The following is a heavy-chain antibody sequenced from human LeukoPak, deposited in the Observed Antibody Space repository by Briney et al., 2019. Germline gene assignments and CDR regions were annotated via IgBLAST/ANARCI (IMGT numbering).Heavy chain of an antibody. CDR3: AREDSYGFGIDY. CDR2: SNSDGSST. J-gene: IGHJ4*02. V-gene: IGHV3-74*01. Sequence: GGSLRLSCAASGFTFSSYWMHWVRQAPAKGQVWVSRSNSDGSSTNYADSVKGRFTISRDNAKNSLYLQMNSLRAEDTAVYYCAREDSYGFGIDYWGQGTLVTVSS. CDR1: GFTFSSYW. D-gene: IGHD5-18*01.